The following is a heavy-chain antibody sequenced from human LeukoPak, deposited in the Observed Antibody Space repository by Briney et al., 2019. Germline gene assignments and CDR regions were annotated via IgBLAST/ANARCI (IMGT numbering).Heavy chain of an antibody. CDR2: IIPILGIA. V-gene: IGHV1-69*04. CDR1: GGTFSSYA. D-gene: IGHD3-10*01. J-gene: IGHJ4*02. CDR3: ATGWFGDTRY. Sequence: SVKVSCKASGGTFSSYAISWVRQAPGQGLEWMGRIIPILGIANYAQKFQGRVTMTEDTSTDTAYTELSSLRSEDTAVYYCATGWFGDTRYWGQGTLVTVSS.